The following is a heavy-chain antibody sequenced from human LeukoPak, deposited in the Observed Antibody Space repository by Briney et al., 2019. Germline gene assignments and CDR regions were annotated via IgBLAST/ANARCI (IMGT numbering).Heavy chain of an antibody. D-gene: IGHD3-3*01. V-gene: IGHV1-2*02. Sequence: ASVKVSCKASGYTFTGYYMHWVRQAPGQGLEWMGWINPDSGGTNYAQKFQGRVTMTRDTSISTAYMELSRLRSDDTAVYYCARDPRCDFWSGYFPTWGQGTLVTVSS. CDR3: ARDPRCDFWSGYFPT. CDR1: GYTFTGYY. J-gene: IGHJ5*02. CDR2: INPDSGGT.